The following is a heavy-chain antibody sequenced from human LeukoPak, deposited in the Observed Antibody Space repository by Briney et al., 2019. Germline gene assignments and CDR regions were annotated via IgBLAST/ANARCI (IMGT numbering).Heavy chain of an antibody. J-gene: IGHJ3*02. CDR2: IDDSGST. D-gene: IGHD2-15*01. CDR1: GGSLSDYY. V-gene: IGHV4-34*01. CDR3: ARSGYCSGGNCYSDAFDI. Sequence: SETLSLTCAVYGGSLSDYYWSWIRQPPGEGLEWIAEIDDSGSTNYNPSLKSRVTISIDTSKNQFLLKLRSVTAADTAVYYCARSGYCSGGNCYSDAFDIWGQGTMVTVSS.